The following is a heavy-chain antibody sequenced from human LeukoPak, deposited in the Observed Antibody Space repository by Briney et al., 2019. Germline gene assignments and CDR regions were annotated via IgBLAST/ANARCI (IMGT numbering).Heavy chain of an antibody. V-gene: IGHV3-33*08. CDR3: AREGNSGYDWNY. D-gene: IGHD5-12*01. J-gene: IGHJ4*02. CDR2: IWYDGSNK. CDR1: GFTFSYYG. Sequence: PGGSLRLSCAASGFTFSYYGLHWVRQGPGKGLEWVAVIWYDGSNKHYADSVKGRFTISRDNSKNTLYLQMNSLRAEDTAVYYCAREGNSGYDWNYWGQGTLVTVSS.